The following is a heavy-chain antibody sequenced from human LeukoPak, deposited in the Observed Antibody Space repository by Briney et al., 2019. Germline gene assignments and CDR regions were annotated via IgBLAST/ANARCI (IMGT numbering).Heavy chain of an antibody. D-gene: IGHD3-22*01. V-gene: IGHV3-48*04. CDR3: ARDFYRIVVVPHYFDY. CDR1: GFTFSSYA. J-gene: IGHJ4*02. CDR2: ISSSGSTI. Sequence: GGSLRLSCAASGFTFSSYAMNWVRQAPGKGLEWVSYISSSGSTIYYADSVKGRFTISRDNAKNSLYLQMNSLRAEDTAVYYCARDFYRIVVVPHYFDYWGQGTLVTVSS.